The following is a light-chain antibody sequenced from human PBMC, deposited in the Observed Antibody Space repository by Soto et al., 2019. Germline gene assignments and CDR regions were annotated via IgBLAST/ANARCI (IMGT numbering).Light chain of an antibody. J-gene: IGLJ3*02. CDR3: SSYAGSNNLV. CDR1: SSDVGRYNY. V-gene: IGLV2-8*01. Sequence: QSVLTHPPSASGSPGQSVTISCTGTSSDVGRYNYVSWYQQHPGKAPKLMIYEVSKRPSGVPDRFSGSKSGYTASLTVSGLQAEDEADYYCSSYAGSNNLVFGGGTKVTVL. CDR2: EVS.